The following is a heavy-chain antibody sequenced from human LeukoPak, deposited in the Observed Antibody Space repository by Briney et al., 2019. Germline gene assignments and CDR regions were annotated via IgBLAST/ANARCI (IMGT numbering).Heavy chain of an antibody. J-gene: IGHJ3*02. CDR1: GFTFSSYA. V-gene: IGHV4-34*01. D-gene: IGHD1-26*01. Sequence: GSLRLSCAASGFTFSSYAMSWIRQPPGKGLEWIGEINHSGSTNYNPSLKSRVTISVDTSKNQFSLKLSSVTAADTAVYYCASAVDRYSGSYYYYAFDIWGQGTMVTVSS. CDR2: INHSGST. CDR3: ASAVDRYSGSYYYYAFDI.